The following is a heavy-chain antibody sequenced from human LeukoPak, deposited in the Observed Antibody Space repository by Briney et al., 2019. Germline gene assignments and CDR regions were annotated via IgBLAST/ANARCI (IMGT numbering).Heavy chain of an antibody. Sequence: GGSLRLSCAASGFTFSSYWMSWVRQAPGKGLEWVANIKQDGSEKYYVDSVKGRFTISRDNVKNSLYLQMNSLRAEDTAVYYCARGYYDILTGYYPWGQGTLVTVSS. J-gene: IGHJ5*02. D-gene: IGHD3-9*01. V-gene: IGHV3-7*01. CDR3: ARGYYDILTGYYP. CDR1: GFTFSSYW. CDR2: IKQDGSEK.